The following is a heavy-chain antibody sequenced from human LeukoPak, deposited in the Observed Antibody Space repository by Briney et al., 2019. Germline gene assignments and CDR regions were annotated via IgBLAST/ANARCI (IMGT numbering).Heavy chain of an antibody. J-gene: IGHJ4*02. V-gene: IGHV1-2*06. CDR2: INPNSGGT. CDR1: GYTFTGYY. CDR3: ARESSGWYYHY. D-gene: IGHD6-19*01. Sequence: ASVKVSCKASGYTFTGYYMHWVRQAPGQGLEWMGRINPNSGGTNYAKKFQGRVTMTRGTSISTAYMELSRLRSDDTAVYYCARESSGWYYHYWGQGTLVTVSS.